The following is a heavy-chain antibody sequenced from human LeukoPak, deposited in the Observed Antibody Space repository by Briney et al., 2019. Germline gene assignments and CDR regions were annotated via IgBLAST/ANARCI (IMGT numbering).Heavy chain of an antibody. D-gene: IGHD4-17*01. CDR2: IDPSDSYT. CDR1: GYSFTSYW. J-gene: IGHJ3*02. V-gene: IGHV5-10-1*01. Sequence: GESLKISCKGSGYSFTSYWISWVRQMPGKGLELMGRIDPSDSYTNYSPSFQGHVTISADKSINTAYLQWSSLKASDTAMYYCARHRGGDYGLDAFDIWGQGTMVNVSS. CDR3: ARHRGGDYGLDAFDI.